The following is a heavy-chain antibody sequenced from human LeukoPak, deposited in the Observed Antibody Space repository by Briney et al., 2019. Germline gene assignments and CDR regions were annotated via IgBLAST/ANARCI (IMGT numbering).Heavy chain of an antibody. J-gene: IGHJ4*02. CDR1: GGSISTSTYY. CDR2: IYYSGTT. CDR3: VRGSTLRHYQY. D-gene: IGHD3-16*01. V-gene: IGHV4-39*01. Sequence: SETLSLTCTVSGGSISTSTYYWGWIRRPPGKGLERIGSIYYSGTTYYNPSLKSRVTVSVDTSKNQFSLNLSSVTAADTAVYYCVRGSTLRHYQYWGQGTLVTVSS.